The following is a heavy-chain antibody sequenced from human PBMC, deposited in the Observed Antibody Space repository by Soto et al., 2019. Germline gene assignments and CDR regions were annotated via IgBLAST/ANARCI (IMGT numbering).Heavy chain of an antibody. V-gene: IGHV4-34*01. J-gene: IGHJ5*02. CDR2: INHSGST. D-gene: IGHD2-2*01. CDR3: ARGGYCSSTSWSPGFYP. CDR1: GGSFSGYY. Sequence: QVQLQQWGAGLLKPSETLSLTCAVYGGSFSGYYWSWIRQPPGKGLEWIGEINHSGSTNYNPSLKSRITLSVDTSKSQFSLKLISVASADTAVYDCARGGYCSSTSWSPGFYPWGQGTLVTVSS.